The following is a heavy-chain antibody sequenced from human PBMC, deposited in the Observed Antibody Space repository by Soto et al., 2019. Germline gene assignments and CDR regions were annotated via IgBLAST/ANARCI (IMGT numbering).Heavy chain of an antibody. J-gene: IGHJ4*02. D-gene: IGHD6-13*01. CDR1: GGTFSSYT. CDR2: IIPILGIA. V-gene: IGHV1-69*02. CDR3: ASIRTFMAAADNDY. Sequence: GASVKVSCKASGGTFSSYTISWVRQAPGQGLEWMGRIIPILGIANYAQKFQGRVTITADKSTSTAYMELSSLRSEDTAVYYCASIRTFMAAADNDYWGQGTLVTVSS.